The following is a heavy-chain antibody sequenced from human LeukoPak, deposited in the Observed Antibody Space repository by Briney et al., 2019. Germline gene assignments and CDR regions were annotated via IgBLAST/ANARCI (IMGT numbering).Heavy chain of an antibody. V-gene: IGHV3-23*01. J-gene: IGHJ4*02. CDR3: AKGVSGYVPGY. CDR2: ISGSGAST. Sequence: GGSLRLSCAASGFTFSTSAMSWVRRAPGKGLEWVSAISGSGASTYYADSVKGRFTISRDNSKNTLYLQINSQRAEDTAVYHCAKGVSGYVPGYWGQGTLVTVSS. D-gene: IGHD6-25*01. CDR1: GFTFSTSA.